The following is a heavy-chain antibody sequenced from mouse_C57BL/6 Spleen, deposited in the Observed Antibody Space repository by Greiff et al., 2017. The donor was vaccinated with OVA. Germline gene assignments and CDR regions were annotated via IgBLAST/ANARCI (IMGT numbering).Heavy chain of an antibody. CDR3: ERREYDYDDARDY. Sequence: EVKLVESGGDLVKPGGSLKLSCAASGFTFSSYGMSWVRQTPDKRLEWVATISSGGSYTYYPDSVKGRFTISRDNAKNTLYLQMSSLKFADTAMSDCERREYDYDDARDYWGQGTSVTVSS. CDR1: GFTFSSYG. V-gene: IGHV5-6*02. CDR2: ISSGGSYT. J-gene: IGHJ4*01. D-gene: IGHD2-4*01.